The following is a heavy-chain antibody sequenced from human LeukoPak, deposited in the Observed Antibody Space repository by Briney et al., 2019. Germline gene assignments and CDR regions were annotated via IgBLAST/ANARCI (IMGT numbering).Heavy chain of an antibody. CDR2: ISSSGSTI. D-gene: IGHD1-26*01. CDR1: GFTFSSYE. V-gene: IGHV3-48*03. J-gene: IGHJ4*02. CDR3: ASEGARGSYFDY. Sequence: GGSLRLSCAASGFTFSSYEMNWVRQAPGKGLEWVSYISSSGSTIYYADSVKGRFTISRDNAKNSLFLQMNSLRAEDTAVYYCASEGARGSYFDYWGQGTLVTVSS.